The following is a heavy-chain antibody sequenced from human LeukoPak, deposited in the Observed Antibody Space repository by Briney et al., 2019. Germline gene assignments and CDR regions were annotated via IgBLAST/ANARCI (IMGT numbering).Heavy chain of an antibody. CDR3: ATSIPKYCSSTSCSSDY. CDR2: ISSSSSYI. J-gene: IGHJ4*02. V-gene: IGHV3-21*01. D-gene: IGHD2-2*01. CDR1: GFTVSSNY. Sequence: GGSLRLSCAASGFTVSSNYMSWVRQAPGKGLEWVSSISSSSSYIYYADSVKGRFTISRDNAKNSLYLQMNSLRAEDTAVYYCATSIPKYCSSTSCSSDYWGQGTLVTVSP.